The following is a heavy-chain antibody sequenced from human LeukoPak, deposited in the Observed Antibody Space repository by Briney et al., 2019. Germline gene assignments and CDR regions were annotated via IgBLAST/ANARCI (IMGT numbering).Heavy chain of an antibody. J-gene: IGHJ4*02. D-gene: IGHD6-19*01. CDR2: IYYSGST. CDR1: GGSISGYF. V-gene: IGHV4-59*08. CDR3: ARVGRSGWYGVVDY. Sequence: SETLSLTCTVSGGSISGYFWSWIRQPPGKGLDYIGYIYYSGSTNYNPSLESRVTISVDTSKNQFSLKLSSVTAADTAVYYCARVGRSGWYGVVDYWGQGTLVTVSS.